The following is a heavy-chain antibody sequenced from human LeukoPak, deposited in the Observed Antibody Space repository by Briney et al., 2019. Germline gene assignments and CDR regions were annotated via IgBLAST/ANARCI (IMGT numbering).Heavy chain of an antibody. J-gene: IGHJ5*02. V-gene: IGHV1-24*01. CDR1: GYTLTELS. Sequence: ASVKVSCKVSGYTLTELSMHWVRQAPAKGLEWMGGFDPEDGETIYAQKFQGRVTMTEDTSTDTAYMELSSLRSDDTAVYYCARGMSITMVRGARFDPWGQGTLVTVSS. D-gene: IGHD3-10*01. CDR2: FDPEDGET. CDR3: ARGMSITMVRGARFDP.